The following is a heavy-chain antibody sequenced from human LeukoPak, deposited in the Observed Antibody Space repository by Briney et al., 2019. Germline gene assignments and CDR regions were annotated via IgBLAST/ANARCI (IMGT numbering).Heavy chain of an antibody. D-gene: IGHD5-12*01. Sequence: GGSLRLSCAASGFTFSSYGMHWVRQAPGKGLEWVAVIKYDGSNKYYADSVKGRFTISRDNSKNTLYLQMNSLRAEDTAVYYCARGVATGTIDYWGQGTLVTVSS. CDR1: GFTFSSYG. CDR3: ARGVATGTIDY. CDR2: IKYDGSNK. J-gene: IGHJ4*02. V-gene: IGHV3-30*03.